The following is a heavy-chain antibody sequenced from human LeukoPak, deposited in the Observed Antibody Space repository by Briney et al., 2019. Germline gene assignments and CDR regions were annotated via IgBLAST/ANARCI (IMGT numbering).Heavy chain of an antibody. V-gene: IGHV4-59*01. CDR1: GGSISGYY. CDR2: IYYSGST. Sequence: PSETLSLTCTVSGGSISGYYWSWIRQPPGKGLEWIGYIYYSGSTNYNPSLKSRVTISVDTSKNQFSLKLSSVTAADTAVYYCARDRTAGYWGQGTLVTVSS. J-gene: IGHJ4*02. D-gene: IGHD6-25*01. CDR3: ARDRTAGY.